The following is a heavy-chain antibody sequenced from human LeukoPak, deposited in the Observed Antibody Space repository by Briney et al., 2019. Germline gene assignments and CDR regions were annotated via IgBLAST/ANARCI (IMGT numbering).Heavy chain of an antibody. Sequence: SGALSLTCMVSRGSISSSSYYWGWTRQPPGKGLEWIGSIYYSGSTYYNPSLKSRVTKSVDTSKNQFSLKLSAVTAADTAVYYYARHPAAFDIWGQGTMVTVSS. V-gene: IGHV4-39*01. CDR2: IYYSGST. CDR3: ARHPAAFDI. J-gene: IGHJ3*02. CDR1: RGSISSSSYY.